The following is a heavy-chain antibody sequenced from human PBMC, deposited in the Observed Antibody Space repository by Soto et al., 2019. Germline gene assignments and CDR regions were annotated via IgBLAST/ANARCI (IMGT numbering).Heavy chain of an antibody. D-gene: IGHD2-21*02. CDR2: IRSKDGSYTT. V-gene: IGHV3-72*01. Sequence: EVQLVESGGGLVQPGGSLRLSCAASGFTFSDYYMDWVRQAPGKGLEWVGRIRSKDGSYTTDCAASVKGRFTISRDDSKISLYLQMNSLKTEDTAVYYCARGDFVIPWGQGILVTVSS. CDR1: GFTFSDYY. J-gene: IGHJ5*02. CDR3: ARGDFVIP.